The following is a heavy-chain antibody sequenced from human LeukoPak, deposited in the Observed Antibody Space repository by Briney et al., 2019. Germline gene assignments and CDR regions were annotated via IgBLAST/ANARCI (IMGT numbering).Heavy chain of an antibody. Sequence: GGSLRLSCAASGFTFSSYSMNWVRQAPGKGLEWVSYISSSSSTIYYADSVKGRFTISRDNAKNSLYLQMNSLRAEDTAVYYCARDGGRGYSGYDKDYWGQGTLVTVSS. J-gene: IGHJ4*02. CDR1: GFTFSSYS. CDR2: ISSSSSTI. CDR3: ARDGGRGYSGYDKDY. D-gene: IGHD5-12*01. V-gene: IGHV3-48*04.